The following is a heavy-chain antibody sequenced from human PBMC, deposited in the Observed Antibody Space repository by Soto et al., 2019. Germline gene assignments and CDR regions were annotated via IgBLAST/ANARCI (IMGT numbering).Heavy chain of an antibody. J-gene: IGHJ4*02. D-gene: IGHD6-19*01. CDR2: IIPILGIA. CDR3: ASGSSGWYEAY. V-gene: IGHV1-69*02. CDR1: GGTFSSYT. Sequence: SVKVSCKASGGTFSSYTISWVRQAPGQGLEWMGRIIPILGIATYAQKFQGRVTITADKSTSTAYMELSSLRSEDTAVYYCASGSSGWYEAYWGQGTLVTVSS.